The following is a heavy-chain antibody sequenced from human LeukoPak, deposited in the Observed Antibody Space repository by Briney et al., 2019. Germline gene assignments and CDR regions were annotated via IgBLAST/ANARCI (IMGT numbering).Heavy chain of an antibody. CDR3: ARARYCSSTSCHFDY. J-gene: IGHJ4*02. V-gene: IGHV3-74*01. CDR1: GFTFSSYW. D-gene: IGHD2-2*01. CDR2: INTDGSST. Sequence: GSLRLSCAASGFTFSSYWMHWVRQAPGKGLVWVSRINTDGSSTSYADSVKGRFTISRDNAKNTLYLQMNSLRAEDTAVYYCARARYCSSTSCHFDYWGQGTLVTVSS.